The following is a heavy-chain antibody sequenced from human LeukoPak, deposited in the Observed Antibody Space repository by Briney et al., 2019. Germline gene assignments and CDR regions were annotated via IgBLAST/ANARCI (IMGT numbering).Heavy chain of an antibody. J-gene: IGHJ3*01. CDR3: ARHKAERGSSGYDWGAFDV. D-gene: IGHD5-12*01. CDR1: GYRLNKYW. CDR2: IYPDDSDT. V-gene: IGHV5-51*01. Sequence: GESLKISCKNSGYRLNKYWIGWVRLMPGKGLEWMGIIYPDDSDTRYSPSFQGQVTISADKSISTAYLQWSSLKASDTAMYYCARHKAERGSSGYDWGAFDVWGQGTMVTVSS.